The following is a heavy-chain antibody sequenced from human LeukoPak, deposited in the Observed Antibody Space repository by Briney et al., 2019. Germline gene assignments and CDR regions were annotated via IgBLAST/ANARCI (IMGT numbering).Heavy chain of an antibody. CDR2: IGGGGSST. J-gene: IGHJ4*02. CDR3: AREVGAVDF. CDR1: GFTFSRYW. V-gene: IGHV3-23*01. Sequence: GGSLRLSCAASGFTFSRYWMSWVRQAPGQGLEWVSSIGGGGSSTYYADSVKGRFTISRDNSKNTLYLQMNSLRAEDTALYYCAREVGAVDFWGQGTLVTVSS. D-gene: IGHD1-26*01.